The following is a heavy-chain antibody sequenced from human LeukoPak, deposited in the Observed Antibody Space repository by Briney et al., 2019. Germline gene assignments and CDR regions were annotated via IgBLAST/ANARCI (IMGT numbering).Heavy chain of an antibody. CDR1: GFTFRNYW. V-gene: IGHV3-53*01. CDR2: IYSGGST. CDR3: ARRWGSYPDAFDI. Sequence: GGSLRLSCAASGFTFRNYWMSWVRQAPGKGLEWVSVIYSGGSTYYADSVKGRFTISRDNSKNTLYLQMNSLRAEDTAVYYCARRWGSYPDAFDIWGQGTMVTVSS. D-gene: IGHD6-6*01. J-gene: IGHJ3*02.